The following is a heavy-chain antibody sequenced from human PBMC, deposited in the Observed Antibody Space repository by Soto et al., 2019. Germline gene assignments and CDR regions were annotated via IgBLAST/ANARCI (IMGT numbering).Heavy chain of an antibody. D-gene: IGHD1-26*01. V-gene: IGHV4-34*01. CDR2: INHSGST. CDR3: ARGLRSPSGY. Sequence: QVQLQQWGAGLLKPSETLSLTCAVYGGSFSGYYWSWIRQPRGKGLEWIGEINHSGSTNYNPSLKSRVTISVDTSKNQFSLKLSSVTAADTAVYYCARGLRSPSGYWGQGTLVTVSS. J-gene: IGHJ4*02. CDR1: GGSFSGYY.